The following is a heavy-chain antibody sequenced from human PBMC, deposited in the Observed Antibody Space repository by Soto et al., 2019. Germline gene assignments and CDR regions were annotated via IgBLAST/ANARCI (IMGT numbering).Heavy chain of an antibody. V-gene: IGHV1-69*12. J-gene: IGHJ6*02. D-gene: IGHD2-21*02. Sequence: QVQLVQSGAEVKKPGSSVKVSCKASGGTFSSYAISWVRQAPGQGLEWMGGIIPIFGTADYAQKFQGRVQITADESTSTAYMELSSLRSEDTAVYYCASHCGGDCYSRSPPYYYYGMDVWGQGTTVTVSS. CDR1: GGTFSSYA. CDR2: IIPIFGTA. CDR3: ASHCGGDCYSRSPPYYYYGMDV.